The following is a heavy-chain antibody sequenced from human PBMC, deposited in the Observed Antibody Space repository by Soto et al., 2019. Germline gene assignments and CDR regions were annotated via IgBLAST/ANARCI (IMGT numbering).Heavy chain of an antibody. V-gene: IGHV3-11*06. CDR3: ASMKSDGYDFDY. CDR2: ISSSSYT. D-gene: IGHD5-18*01. Sequence: PGGSLRLSCAASGFTFSDYYMSWIRQAPGKGLEWVSYISSSSYTNYADSVKGRFTISRDNAKNSLYLQMNSLRAEDTAVYYCASMKSDGYDFDYWGQGTLVTVSS. J-gene: IGHJ4*02. CDR1: GFTFSDYY.